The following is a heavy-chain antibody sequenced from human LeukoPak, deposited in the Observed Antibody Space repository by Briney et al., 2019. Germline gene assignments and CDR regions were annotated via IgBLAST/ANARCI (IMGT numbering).Heavy chain of an antibody. CDR1: GASISNYY. CDR2: FFASGST. Sequence: PSETLSLTCPVSGASISNYYWSWIRQPPGKGLEWIGYFFASGSTNYNPSLKSRVTISGDTSKNQFSLKLSSVTAADTAVYYCASDSYWGQGILVTVSS. J-gene: IGHJ4*02. V-gene: IGHV4-4*09. D-gene: IGHD2-21*02. CDR3: ASDSY.